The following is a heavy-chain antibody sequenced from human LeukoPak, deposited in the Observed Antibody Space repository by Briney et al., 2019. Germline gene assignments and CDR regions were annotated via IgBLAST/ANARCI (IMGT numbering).Heavy chain of an antibody. CDR1: GYSFTSYW. J-gene: IGHJ5*02. V-gene: IGHV5-51*01. CDR2: IYPGDSYT. Sequence: PGESLKISCKGSGYSFTSYWIVWVRQTPGKGLECGGIIYPGDSYTSYSPSFQGQVTISADKSISTAYLRWNSLKASDAAMYYCAISSGYPGRFDPWGQGTLVTVSS. D-gene: IGHD2-15*01. CDR3: AISSGYPGRFDP.